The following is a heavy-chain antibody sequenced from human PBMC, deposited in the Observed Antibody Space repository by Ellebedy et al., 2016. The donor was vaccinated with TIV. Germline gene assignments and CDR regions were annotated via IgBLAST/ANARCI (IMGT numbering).Heavy chain of an antibody. Sequence: GESRKISXKGSGYTFTNYWIGWVRQMPGKGLDWMGIIYPGDSDTRYSPSFQGQVTISADKSISTAYLQWSSLKASDTAMYYCARPTGVGATWYPFDYWGQGTLVTVSS. V-gene: IGHV5-51*01. J-gene: IGHJ4*02. CDR3: ARPTGVGATWYPFDY. CDR2: IYPGDSDT. CDR1: GYTFTNYW. D-gene: IGHD1-26*01.